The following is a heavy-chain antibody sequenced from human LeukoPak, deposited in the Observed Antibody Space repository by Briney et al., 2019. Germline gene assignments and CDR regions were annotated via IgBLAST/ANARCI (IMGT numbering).Heavy chain of an antibody. CDR1: GYTFTSYY. V-gene: IGHV1-46*01. J-gene: IGHJ4*02. CDR3: ARSPPAIWFGESYYFDY. CDR2: INPSGGST. D-gene: IGHD3-10*01. Sequence: VASVKVSCKASGYTFTSYYMHWVRQAPGQGLEWMGIINPSGGSTSYAQKFQGRVTMTRDMSTSTVYMELSSLRSEDTAVYYCARSPPAIWFGESYYFDYWGQGTLVTVSS.